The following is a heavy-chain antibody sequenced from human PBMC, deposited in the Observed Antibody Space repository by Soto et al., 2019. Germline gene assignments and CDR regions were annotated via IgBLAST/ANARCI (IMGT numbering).Heavy chain of an antibody. CDR1: GFTFSSYW. CDR2: INSDGSST. CDR3: AREIAAAGFYYYYGMDV. J-gene: IGHJ6*02. V-gene: IGHV3-74*01. D-gene: IGHD6-13*01. Sequence: GGSLRLSCAASGFTFSSYWMHWVRQAPGKGLVWVSRINSDGSSTSYADSVKGRFTISRDNAKNTLYLQMNSLRAEDTAVYYCAREIAAAGFYYYYGMDVWGQGTTVTVSS.